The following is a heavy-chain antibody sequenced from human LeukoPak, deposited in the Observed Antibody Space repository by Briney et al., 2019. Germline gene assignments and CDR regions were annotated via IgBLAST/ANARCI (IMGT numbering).Heavy chain of an antibody. J-gene: IGHJ6*03. CDR3: AKASVYYDFWSGYYNYYYHYMDV. CDR2: ISGDGGST. D-gene: IGHD3-3*01. V-gene: IGHV3-43*02. CDR1: GFTFDDYA. Sequence: GGSLRLSCAASGFTFDDYAMHWVRQAPGKGLEWVSLISGDGGSTYYADSVKGRFTISRDNSKNSLYLQMNSLRTEDTALYYCAKASVYYDFWSGYYNYYYHYMDVWGKGTTVTVSS.